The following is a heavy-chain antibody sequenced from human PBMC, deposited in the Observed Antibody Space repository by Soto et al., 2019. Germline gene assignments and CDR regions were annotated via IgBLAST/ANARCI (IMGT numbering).Heavy chain of an antibody. V-gene: IGHV3-30-3*01. J-gene: IGHJ6*02. CDR3: ARDGGMATIDDYYYGMDV. Sequence: ESGGGVVQPGRSLRLSCAASGFTFSSYAMHWVRQAPGKGLEWVAVISYDGSNKYYADSVKGRFTISRDNSKNTLYLQMNSLRAEDTAVYYCARDGGMATIDDYYYGMDVWGQGTTVTVSS. D-gene: IGHD5-12*01. CDR1: GFTFSSYA. CDR2: ISYDGSNK.